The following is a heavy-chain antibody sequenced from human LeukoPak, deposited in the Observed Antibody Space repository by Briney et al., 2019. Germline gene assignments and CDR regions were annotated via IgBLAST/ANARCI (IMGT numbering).Heavy chain of an antibody. Sequence: PSETLSLTCTVSGGSIISSSYYWGWIRQPPGKGLEWIGSIYYSGSTYYNPSLKSRVTISVDTSKNQFSLKLSSVTAADTAVYYCARSLYAFDIWGQGTMVTVSS. J-gene: IGHJ3*02. V-gene: IGHV4-39*07. CDR2: IYYSGST. CDR3: ARSLYAFDI. CDR1: GGSIISSSYY.